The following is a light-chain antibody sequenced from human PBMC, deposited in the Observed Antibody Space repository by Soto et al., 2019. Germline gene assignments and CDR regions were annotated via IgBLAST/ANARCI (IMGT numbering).Light chain of an antibody. CDR3: QTWDSGIGV. J-gene: IGLJ3*02. CDR2: FNSDGSH. CDR1: SGHSSYA. V-gene: IGLV4-69*01. Sequence: QSVLTQSPSASASLGASVKLTCTLSSGHSSYAIAWHQQQPEKGPRYLMKFNSDGSHSKGDGIPDRFSGSSSGAERYLTISRIQSEDEADYYCQTWDSGIGVFGGGTQLTVL.